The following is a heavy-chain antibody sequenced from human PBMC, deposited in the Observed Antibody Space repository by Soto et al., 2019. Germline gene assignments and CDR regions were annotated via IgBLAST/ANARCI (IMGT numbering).Heavy chain of an antibody. CDR2: IDPSDSYT. D-gene: IGHD2-21*01. CDR3: ARLAYCGGDCYYYGMDV. J-gene: IGHJ6*02. V-gene: IGHV5-10-1*01. CDR1: GYSITIYW. Sequence: GESLKISCTGSGYSITIYWISLVRRMPGKGLEWMGRIDPSDSYTNYSPSFQGHVTISADKSISTAYLQWSSLKASDTAMYYCARLAYCGGDCYYYGMDVWGQGTTVTVSS.